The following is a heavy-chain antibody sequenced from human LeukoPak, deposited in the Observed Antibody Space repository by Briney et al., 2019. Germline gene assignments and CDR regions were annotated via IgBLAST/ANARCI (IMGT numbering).Heavy chain of an antibody. CDR3: SRDYSDSSGSSWFDT. CDR2: ISSGSSFM. CDR1: GFTFSSYS. D-gene: IGHD3-22*01. Sequence: GGSLRLSCAASGFTFSSYSMNWVRQAPGKGLEWVSSISSGSSFMYYADSEKGRFTISRDNAKNSLYLQMNSLRAKDTALYYCSRDYSDSSGSSWFDTWGQGTLVTVSS. J-gene: IGHJ5*02. V-gene: IGHV3-21*01.